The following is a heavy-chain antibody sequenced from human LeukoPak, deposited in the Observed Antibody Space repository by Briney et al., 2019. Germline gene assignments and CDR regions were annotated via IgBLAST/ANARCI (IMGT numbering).Heavy chain of an antibody. D-gene: IGHD1-26*01. V-gene: IGHV3-15*07. CDR2: IKSKTEDGTT. Sequence: GGSLRLSCAASGFTFSNAWMNWVRQAPGKGLEWVGRIKSKTEDGTTDYAALVKGRFTLSRDDSKNTLFLQMNSLKIEDTAVYYCTTMAGIVGAKYFDYWGQGILVTVSS. CDR3: TTMAGIVGAKYFDY. CDR1: GFTFSNAW. J-gene: IGHJ4*02.